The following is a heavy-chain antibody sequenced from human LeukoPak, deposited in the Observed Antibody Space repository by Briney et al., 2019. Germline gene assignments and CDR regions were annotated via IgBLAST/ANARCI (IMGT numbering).Heavy chain of an antibody. CDR3: TTGGGVGARPY. D-gene: IGHD1-26*01. V-gene: IGHV3-15*01. CDR1: GFTFSNDW. CDR2: IKSKTDGGTT. J-gene: IGHJ4*02. Sequence: SGGSLRLSYAASGFTFSNDWMSWVRQAPGKGLEWVVRIKSKTDGGTTDYAAPVKGRFTISRDDSKNTLYLQMNSLKTEDTAVYYCTTGGGVGARPYWGQGPLVTVSS.